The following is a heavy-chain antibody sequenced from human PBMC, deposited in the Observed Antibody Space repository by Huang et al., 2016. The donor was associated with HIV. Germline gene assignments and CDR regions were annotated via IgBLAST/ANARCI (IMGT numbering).Heavy chain of an antibody. Sequence: QVQLVESGGGVVQPGRSLRISCAASGFTVSSYGMHWVRQAPGKGLEGVSVISYDAKTKYYADSVKGRFSISRDNSKTTVYLQLNSLRLEDTAVYYCAKGGSAAAVLDFWGQGTLVTVSS. CDR2: ISYDAKTK. CDR3: AKGGSAAAVLDF. V-gene: IGHV3-30*18. D-gene: IGHD6-13*01. CDR1: GFTVSSYG. J-gene: IGHJ4*02.